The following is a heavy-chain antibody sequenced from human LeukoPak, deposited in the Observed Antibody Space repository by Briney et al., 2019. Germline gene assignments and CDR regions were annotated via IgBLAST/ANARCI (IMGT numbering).Heavy chain of an antibody. CDR2: ISSSGSTI. J-gene: IGHJ3*02. V-gene: IGHV3-48*04. Sequence: GGSLRLSCAASGFTFSSYWMSWVRQAPGKGLEWVSYISSSGSTIYYADSVKGRFTISRDNAKNSLYLQMNSLRAEDTAVYYCARAAVHDAFDIWGQGTLVTVSS. CDR3: ARAAVHDAFDI. CDR1: GFTFSSYW. D-gene: IGHD3-10*01.